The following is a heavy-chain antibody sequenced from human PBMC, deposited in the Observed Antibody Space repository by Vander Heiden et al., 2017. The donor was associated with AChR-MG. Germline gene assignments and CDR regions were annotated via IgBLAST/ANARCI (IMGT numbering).Heavy chain of an antibody. CDR1: GYSFTGYW. Sequence: EVQLVQSGAEVNKHGESLKISCKGSGYSFTGYWIGWVRQMPGKGLERMGIIYPGDSDTRYSPSFQGQVTISADKSISTAYLQWSSLKASDTAMYYCARMGSGRWYYFDYWGQGTLVTVSS. J-gene: IGHJ4*02. D-gene: IGHD3-3*01. CDR3: ARMGSGRWYYFDY. CDR2: IYPGDSDT. V-gene: IGHV5-51*01.